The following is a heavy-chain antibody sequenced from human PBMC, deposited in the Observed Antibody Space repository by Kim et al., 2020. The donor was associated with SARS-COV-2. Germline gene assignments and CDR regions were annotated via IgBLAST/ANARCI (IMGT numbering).Heavy chain of an antibody. CDR3: ARDWYSSYGMDV. D-gene: IGHD6-19*01. Sequence: YSNPSRTSRVTVSVDTSKNQFSLKLSSVTAADTAVYYCARDWYSSYGMDVWGQGTTVTVSS. V-gene: IGHV4-39*07. J-gene: IGHJ6*02.